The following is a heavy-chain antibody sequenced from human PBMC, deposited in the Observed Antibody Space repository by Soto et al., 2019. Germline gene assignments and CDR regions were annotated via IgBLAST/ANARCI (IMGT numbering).Heavy chain of an antibody. J-gene: IGHJ4*02. CDR3: AKGPDDEMATTYFDY. Sequence: EVQLVESGGGLVQPGRSLRLSCAASGFTFDDYAMHWVRQAPGKGLEWVSGISWNSGSIGYADSVKGRFTISRDNAKNSLYLQMNSLRAEDTALYYCAKGPDDEMATTYFDYWGQGTLVTVSS. CDR2: ISWNSGSI. D-gene: IGHD1-1*01. CDR1: GFTFDDYA. V-gene: IGHV3-9*01.